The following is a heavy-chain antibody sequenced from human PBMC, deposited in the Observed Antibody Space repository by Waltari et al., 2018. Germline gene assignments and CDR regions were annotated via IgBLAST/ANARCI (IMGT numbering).Heavy chain of an antibody. V-gene: IGHV1-8*01. CDR1: GYTFTSYD. CDR3: ARGLLITIPRRWFDP. J-gene: IGHJ5*02. Sequence: QVQLVQSGAEVKKPGASVKVSCKASGYTFTSYDINWVRQATGQGLEWMGWVNPNSCNTGYARKFQGRVTMTRNTSRSTAYMELGSLRSEDTAVYYCARGLLITIPRRWFDPCGQGTLVTVSS. CDR2: VNPNSCNT. D-gene: IGHD3-3*01.